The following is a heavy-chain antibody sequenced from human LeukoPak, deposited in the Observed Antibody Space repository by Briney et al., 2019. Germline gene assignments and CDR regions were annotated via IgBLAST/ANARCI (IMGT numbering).Heavy chain of an antibody. V-gene: IGHV3-66*01. Sequence: GGSLRLSCAASGFTVSSQYMSWVRQAPGKGLEWISVIYTGGTTHYADSVKGRFTISRDNAKNTLYLQMNSLRAEDTAVYYCARRKVVSAYYYGMDVWGQGTTVTVSS. CDR3: ARRKVVSAYYYGMDV. CDR2: IYTGGTT. CDR1: GFTVSSQY. J-gene: IGHJ6*02. D-gene: IGHD2-2*01.